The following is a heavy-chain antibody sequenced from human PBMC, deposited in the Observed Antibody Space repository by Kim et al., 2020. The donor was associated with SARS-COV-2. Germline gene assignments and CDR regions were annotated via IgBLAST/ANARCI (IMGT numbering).Heavy chain of an antibody. Sequence: SETLSLTCIVSGGSISSSSYYWGWIRQPPGKGLEWIGSIYYSGSTYYNPSLKSRVTISVDTSKNQFSLKLSSVTAADTAVYYCARQEKDSSGYKISDYWGQGTLVTVSS. CDR3: ARQEKDSSGYKISDY. CDR1: GGSISSSSYY. J-gene: IGHJ4*02. V-gene: IGHV4-39*01. D-gene: IGHD3-22*01. CDR2: IYYSGST.